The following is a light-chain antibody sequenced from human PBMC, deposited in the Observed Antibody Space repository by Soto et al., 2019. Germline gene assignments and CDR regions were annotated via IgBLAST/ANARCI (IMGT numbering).Light chain of an antibody. CDR1: QSINNW. J-gene: IGKJ1*01. CDR2: MAS. V-gene: IGKV1-5*03. Sequence: DIQMTQSPSTLSASVGDRVTITCRASQSINNWVAWYQQKPGKAPKLLIYMASSLENGVPSRFSGSGSGTEFTLTISSLQPDDFATYYCQQYNTYWTFDQGTKVEIK. CDR3: QQYNTYWT.